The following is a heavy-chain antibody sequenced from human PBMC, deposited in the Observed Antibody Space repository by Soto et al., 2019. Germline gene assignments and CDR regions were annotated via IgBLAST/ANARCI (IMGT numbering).Heavy chain of an antibody. V-gene: IGHV4-61*01. Sequence: SETLSLTCTVSGGSVSSGSYYWSWIRQPPGKGLEWIGYIYYSGSTNYNPSLKSRVTISVDTSKNQFSLKLSSVTAADTAVYYCARRFCSDSYCSYFDYWGRGTLVTVSS. CDR2: IYYSGST. D-gene: IGHD2-15*01. CDR3: ARRFCSDSYCSYFDY. CDR1: GGSVSSGSYY. J-gene: IGHJ4*02.